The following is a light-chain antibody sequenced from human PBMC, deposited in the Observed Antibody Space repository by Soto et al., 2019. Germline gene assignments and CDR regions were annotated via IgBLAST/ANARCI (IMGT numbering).Light chain of an antibody. Sequence: EIVLTQSPATLTLSPGERATLSCRASQSVSSYLAWYQQKPGQAPRLLIYGASNKATGIPARFSGSGSGTDFTLTISSLEPGDFPRYYCQQRSNWPRTFGQGTKVEIK. CDR2: GAS. V-gene: IGKV3-11*01. CDR1: QSVSSY. J-gene: IGKJ1*01. CDR3: QQRSNWPRT.